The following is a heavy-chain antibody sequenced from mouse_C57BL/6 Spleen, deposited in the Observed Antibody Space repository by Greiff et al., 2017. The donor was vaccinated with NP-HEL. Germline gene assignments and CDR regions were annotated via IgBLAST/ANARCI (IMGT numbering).Heavy chain of an antibody. V-gene: IGHV2-2*01. CDR2: IWSGGST. J-gene: IGHJ2*01. Sequence: QVQLQQSGPGLVQPSQSLSITCTVSGFSLTSYGVHWVRQSPGKGLEWLGVIWSGGSTDYNAAFISRLSISKDNSKSQVFFKMNSLQADDTTIYYCAREFYYGYDEGGYYFDYWGQGTTLTVSS. D-gene: IGHD2-2*01. CDR1: GFSLTSYG. CDR3: AREFYYGYDEGGYYFDY.